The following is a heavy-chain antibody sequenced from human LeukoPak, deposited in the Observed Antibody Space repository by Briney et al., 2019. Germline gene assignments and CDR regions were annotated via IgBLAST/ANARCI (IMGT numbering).Heavy chain of an antibody. J-gene: IGHJ6*03. D-gene: IGHD3-10*01. CDR2: IYTSGST. CDR1: GGSISSGSYY. V-gene: IGHV4-61*02. CDR3: ARDHRQLPYYYMDV. Sequence: SQTLSLTCTVSGGSISSGSYYWSWIRQPAGKGLEWIGRIYTSGSTNYNPFLKSRVTISVDTSKNQFSLKLSSVTAADTAVYYCARDHRQLPYYYMDVWGKGTTVTVSS.